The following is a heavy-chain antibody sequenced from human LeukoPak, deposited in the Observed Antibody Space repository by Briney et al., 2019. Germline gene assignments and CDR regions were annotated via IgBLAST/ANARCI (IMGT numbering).Heavy chain of an antibody. D-gene: IGHD3-10*01. CDR3: ARASVTRGFDY. V-gene: IGHV3-74*01. J-gene: IGHJ4*02. CDR1: GFPFSSYW. CDR2: VNTDGSIT. Sequence: LTGGSLRLSCAASGFPFSSYWMHWVRHAPGKGLVWVSRVNTDGSITSHADSVKGRFTTSRDNAKNTLYLQMNSLIAEDTAVYYCARASVTRGFDYWGQGNLVTVSS.